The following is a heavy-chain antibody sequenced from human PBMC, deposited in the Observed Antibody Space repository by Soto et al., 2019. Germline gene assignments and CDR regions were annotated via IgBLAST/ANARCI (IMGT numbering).Heavy chain of an antibody. CDR2: ISGSGGDT. CDR1: GFTFSDYA. Sequence: QLLESGGGLVQPGGSLRLSCAASGFTFSDYAMNWVRQAPGKGLEWVSGISGSGGDTYYADSVNGRFTISRDNSKNTLYLQMSSLRAEDTAVYLCAKGGCSGVSCGWFDPWGQGTLVTVSS. V-gene: IGHV3-23*01. D-gene: IGHD2-15*01. J-gene: IGHJ5*02. CDR3: AKGGCSGVSCGWFDP.